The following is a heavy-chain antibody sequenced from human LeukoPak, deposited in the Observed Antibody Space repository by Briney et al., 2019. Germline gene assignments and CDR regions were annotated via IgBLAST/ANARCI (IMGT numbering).Heavy chain of an antibody. Sequence: PSETLSLTCAVYGGSFSGYYWSWIRQPPGKGLEWIGEINHSGSTNYNPSLKSRVTISVDTSKNQFSLKPSSVTAADTAVYYCARHKSYRYYFDYWGQGTLVTVSS. CDR1: GGSFSGYY. J-gene: IGHJ4*02. D-gene: IGHD3-16*02. V-gene: IGHV4-34*01. CDR2: INHSGST. CDR3: ARHKSYRYYFDY.